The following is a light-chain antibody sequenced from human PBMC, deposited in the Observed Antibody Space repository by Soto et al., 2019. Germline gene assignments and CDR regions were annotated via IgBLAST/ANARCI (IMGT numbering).Light chain of an antibody. V-gene: IGKV1-33*01. Sequence: DIQMTQSPSSLSASVGDRVTITCQASQDISNHLNWYQQKPGKAPNVLIYDASHLESGVPSRFIGGGSGTDFTFTISSLQPEDVATYYCQQYDNGPSLTCGRGTRLEIK. CDR1: QDISNH. CDR2: DAS. J-gene: IGKJ5*01. CDR3: QQYDNGPSLT.